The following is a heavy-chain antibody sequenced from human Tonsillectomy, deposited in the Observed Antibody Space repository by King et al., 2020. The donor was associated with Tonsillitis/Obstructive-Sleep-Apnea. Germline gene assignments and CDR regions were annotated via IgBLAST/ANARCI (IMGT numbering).Heavy chain of an antibody. CDR1: GGTFSSYA. CDR3: ARVVATPQYPLNY. Sequence: QLVQSGAEVKKPGSSVKVSCKASGGTFSSYAISWVRQALGQGLEWMGGSIPIFGTANDAQKFQGRVTITADESTSTAYMELSSLRSEDTAVYYCARVVATPQYPLNYWGQGTMVTVSS. V-gene: IGHV1-69*12. D-gene: IGHD5-12*01. CDR2: SIPIFGTA. J-gene: IGHJ3*01.